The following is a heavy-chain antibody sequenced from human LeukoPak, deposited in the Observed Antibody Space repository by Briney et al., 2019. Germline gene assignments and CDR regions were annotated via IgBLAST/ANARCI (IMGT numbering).Heavy chain of an antibody. D-gene: IGHD3-10*01. CDR3: ARDTTSFRVTKWNYFDY. CDR1: GFTFSSYS. J-gene: IGHJ4*02. CDR2: ISSSSSYI. Sequence: GGSLRLSCAASGFTFSSYSMNWVRQAPGKGLEWVSSISSSSSYIYYADSVKGRFTISRDNAKNSLYLQMNSLRAEDTAVYYCARDTTSFRVTKWNYFDYWGQGTLVTVSS. V-gene: IGHV3-21*01.